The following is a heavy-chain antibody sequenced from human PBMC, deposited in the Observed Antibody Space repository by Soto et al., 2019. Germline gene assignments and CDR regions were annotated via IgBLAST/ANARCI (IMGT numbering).Heavy chain of an antibody. J-gene: IGHJ4*02. CDR2: ISSSSSTI. Sequence: PGGSLRLSCAASGFTFSTCSMNWVRQAPGKGLEWVSYISSSSSTIFYTDSVKGRFTVSRDNAKNSLYLQMNSLRAEDTAVYYYARPTYYYDSSGPPAYWGQGTLVTVSS. CDR3: ARPTYYYDSSGPPAY. V-gene: IGHV3-48*01. D-gene: IGHD3-22*01. CDR1: GFTFSTCS.